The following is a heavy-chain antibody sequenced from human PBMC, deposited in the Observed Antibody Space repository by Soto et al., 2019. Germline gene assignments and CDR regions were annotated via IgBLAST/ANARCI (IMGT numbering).Heavy chain of an antibody. Sequence: QVQLVQSGAEVKKPGASVKVSCKASGYTFTENQIHWLRRAPGHRLEWMGRIDPKSGDTNFAPTYQGRVTISRDTSTNTFYMELTRLTSDDTAIYFCARRNLSDYIRWSFDPWGQGTLVTVSS. CDR3: ARRNLSDYIRWSFDP. J-gene: IGHJ5*02. V-gene: IGHV1-2*02. CDR1: GYTFTENQ. CDR2: IDPKSGDT. D-gene: IGHD3-16*01.